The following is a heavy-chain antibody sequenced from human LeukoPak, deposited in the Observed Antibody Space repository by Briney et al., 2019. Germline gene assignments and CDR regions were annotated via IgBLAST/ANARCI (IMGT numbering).Heavy chain of an antibody. J-gene: IGHJ4*02. CDR3: AKGGKWDVTPFDY. CDR1: GFTFSSYT. D-gene: IGHD1-26*01. Sequence: GGSLRLSCAASGFTFSSYTMSWVRQAPGKGLEWVSTITTSDGNTYYADSVKGRFSVSRDNSKNTLYLQMNSPRAEDTAVYYCAKGGKWDVTPFDYWGQGTLVTVSS. CDR2: ITTSDGNT. V-gene: IGHV3-23*01.